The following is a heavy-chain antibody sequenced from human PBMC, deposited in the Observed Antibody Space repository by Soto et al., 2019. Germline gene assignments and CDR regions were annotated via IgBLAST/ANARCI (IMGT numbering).Heavy chain of an antibody. CDR2: ISGSGGST. J-gene: IGHJ4*02. CDR1: GFTFSSYA. V-gene: IGHV3-23*01. D-gene: IGHD4-4*01. Sequence: PGGSLRLSCAASGFTFSSYAMSWVRQAPGKGLEWVSAISGSGGSTYYADSVKGRFTISRDNSKNTLYLQMNSLRAEDTAVYYCAKVEDLTTAQYYFDYWGQGTLVTVSS. CDR3: AKVEDLTTAQYYFDY.